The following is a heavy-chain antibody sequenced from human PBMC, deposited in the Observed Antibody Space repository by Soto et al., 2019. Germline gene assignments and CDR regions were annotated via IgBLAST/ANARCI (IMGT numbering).Heavy chain of an antibody. D-gene: IGHD2-2*01. CDR3: AREHCSTTSCYSYWFDP. J-gene: IGHJ5*02. V-gene: IGHV3-30-3*01. CDR2: ISYDGSNK. Sequence: LRLSCAASGFTFSSYAMHWVRQAPGKGLEWVAVISYDGSNKYYADSVKGRITISRDNSKNTLYLQMNSLRAEDTSVYYCAREHCSTTSCYSYWFDPWGQGALVTVSS. CDR1: GFTFSSYA.